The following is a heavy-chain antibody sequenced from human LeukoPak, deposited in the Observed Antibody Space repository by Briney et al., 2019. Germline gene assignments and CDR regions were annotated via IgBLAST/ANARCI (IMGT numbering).Heavy chain of an antibody. CDR1: GGSFSGYY. CDR2: INHSGST. J-gene: IGHJ4*02. Sequence: KTSETLSLTCAVYGGSFSGYYWSWIRQPPGKGLEWIGEINHSGSTNYNPSRKSRVTISVDTSKNQFSLKLSSVTAADTAVYYCARPNYYDSSGYSDYWGQGTLVTVSS. CDR3: ARPNYYDSSGYSDY. D-gene: IGHD3-22*01. V-gene: IGHV4-34*01.